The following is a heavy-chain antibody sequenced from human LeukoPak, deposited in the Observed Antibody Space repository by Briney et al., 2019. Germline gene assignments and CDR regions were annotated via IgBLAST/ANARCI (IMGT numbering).Heavy chain of an antibody. J-gene: IGHJ3*02. CDR3: ARIHLTPDAFDI. CDR1: GFSLSTSGMR. Sequence: SGPALVKPTQTLTLTCTFSGFSLSTSGMRASWIRQPPGKALEWLARIDWDDDKFYSTSLKTRLTISKDTSKNQVVLTMTNMDPVDTDTYYCARIHLTPDAFDIWGQGTMVTVSP. D-gene: IGHD4-23*01. V-gene: IGHV2-70*04. CDR2: IDWDDDK.